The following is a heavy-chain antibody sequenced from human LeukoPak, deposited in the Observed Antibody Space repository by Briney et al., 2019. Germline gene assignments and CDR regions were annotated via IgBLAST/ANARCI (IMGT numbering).Heavy chain of an antibody. V-gene: IGHV4-4*07. Sequence: KASETLSLTCTVPGGSISSNYWNWIRLPAGKGLEWIGRMSSSGVSNYNPSLQSRVTISVDKYRNQLSLKLTAVTAADRAVYYCVRGPPSYNWNDGGYFDYWGQGTLATVSS. CDR2: MSSSGVS. D-gene: IGHD1-20*01. J-gene: IGHJ4*02. CDR3: VRGPPSYNWNDGGYFDY. CDR1: GGSISSNY.